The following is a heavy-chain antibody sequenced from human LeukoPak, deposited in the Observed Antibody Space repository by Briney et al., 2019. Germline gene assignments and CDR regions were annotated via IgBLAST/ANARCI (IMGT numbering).Heavy chain of an antibody. D-gene: IGHD4-17*01. CDR1: GFTFSSYG. J-gene: IGHJ6*02. Sequence: GGSLRLSCAASGFTFSSYGMHWVRQAPGKGLEWVAVIWYDGSNKYYADSVKGRFTISRDNSKNTLYLQMNSLRAEDTAVYYCARPGAYDYGDPRGYYYGMDVWGQGTTATVSS. V-gene: IGHV3-33*01. CDR3: ARPGAYDYGDPRGYYYGMDV. CDR2: IWYDGSNK.